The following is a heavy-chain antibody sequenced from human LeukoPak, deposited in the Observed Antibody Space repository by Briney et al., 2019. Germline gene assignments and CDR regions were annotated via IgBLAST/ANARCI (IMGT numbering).Heavy chain of an antibody. Sequence: GGSLRLSCAASGFTFSSYAMHWVRQAPGKGLEWVAVISYAGSNKYYADSVKGRFTISRDNSKNTLYLQMNSLRAEDTAVYYCARDLVVGATDYWGQGTLVTVSS. D-gene: IGHD1-26*01. CDR3: ARDLVVGATDY. CDR1: GFTFSSYA. V-gene: IGHV3-30-3*01. J-gene: IGHJ4*02. CDR2: ISYAGSNK.